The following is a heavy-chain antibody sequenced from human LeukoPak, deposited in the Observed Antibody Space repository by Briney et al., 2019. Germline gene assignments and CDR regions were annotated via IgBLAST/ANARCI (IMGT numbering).Heavy chain of an antibody. CDR1: GFTVSNSY. Sequence: GGSLRLSCAVSGFTVSNSYMHWVRQAQGKGLDWVSVIYGDTDTYYAHSVKGRFTISRDNSKNTLFLQMNSLRVEDTAVYYCARDLSYWGQGILVTVSS. J-gene: IGHJ4*02. V-gene: IGHV3-53*01. CDR3: ARDLSY. CDR2: IYGDTDT.